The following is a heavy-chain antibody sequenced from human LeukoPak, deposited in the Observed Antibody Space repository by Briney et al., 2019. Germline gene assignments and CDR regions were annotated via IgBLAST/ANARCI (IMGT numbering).Heavy chain of an antibody. D-gene: IGHD3-22*01. V-gene: IGHV3-30*02. J-gene: IGHJ4*02. CDR2: IRYDGSNK. CDR3: ARDISVNYYDSSGYLDY. Sequence: PGGSLRLSCAASGFTFSSYGMHWVRQAPGKGLEWVAFIRYDGSNKYYADSVKGRFTISRDNAKNSLYLQMNSLRAEDTAVYYCARDISVNYYDSSGYLDYWGQGTLVTVSS. CDR1: GFTFSSYG.